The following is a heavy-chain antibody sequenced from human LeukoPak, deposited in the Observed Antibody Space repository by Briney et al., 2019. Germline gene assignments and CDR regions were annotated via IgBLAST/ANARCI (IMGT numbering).Heavy chain of an antibody. Sequence: SVKVSCKASGGTFTNYAFTWVRQAPGQGLEWMGGIIPVFGTTNYAQKFQGRVTITADESTTTAYMELRSLRSEDTAVYYCARGVRNSGSYYVHYWGQGTPVTVSS. J-gene: IGHJ4*02. CDR3: ARGVRNSGSYYVHY. V-gene: IGHV1-69*13. CDR1: GGTFTNYA. CDR2: IIPVFGTT. D-gene: IGHD1-26*01.